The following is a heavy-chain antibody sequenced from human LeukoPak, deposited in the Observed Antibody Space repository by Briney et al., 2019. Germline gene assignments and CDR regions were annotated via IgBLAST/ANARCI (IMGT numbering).Heavy chain of an antibody. D-gene: IGHD3-10*01. V-gene: IGHV1-18*01. CDR3: ARIRGFGYGSGSYQPDY. Sequence: GASVKVSCKASGNTFTSYGISWVRQAPGQGLEWMGWISAYNGNTNYAQKLQGRVTMTTDTSTSTAYMELRSLRSDDTAVYYCARIRGFGYGSGSYQPDYWGQGTLVTVSS. CDR1: GNTFTSYG. J-gene: IGHJ4*02. CDR2: ISAYNGNT.